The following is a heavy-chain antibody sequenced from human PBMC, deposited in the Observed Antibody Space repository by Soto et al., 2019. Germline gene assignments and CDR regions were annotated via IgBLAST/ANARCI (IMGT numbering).Heavy chain of an antibody. D-gene: IGHD6-6*01. J-gene: IGHJ6*02. CDR3: SSLGAARITKNYYYYYGMDV. V-gene: IGHV4-34*01. CDR1: GASFSDYS. CDR2: INHTGST. Sequence: SETLSPTCAIYGASFSDYSWSWIRQPPGKGLQWIGEINHTGSTNYNPSLKSRVTISVDTSNNQFSLKLISVTAANTAVYYFSSLGAARITKNYYYYYGMDVWGQGTTVTVSS.